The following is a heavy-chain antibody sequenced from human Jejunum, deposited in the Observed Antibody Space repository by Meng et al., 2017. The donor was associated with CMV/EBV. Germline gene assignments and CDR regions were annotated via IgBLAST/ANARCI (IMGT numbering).Heavy chain of an antibody. CDR1: GFTVSNSY. V-gene: IGHV3-66*01. Sequence: VKLVESGGGLVQPGGSLGLSWAASGFTVSNSYMSWVRQAPGKGLEWVSVIYGGGSTYYADSVKGRFTISRDSSKNTLYLQMNSLRAEDTAVYYCAREGTTLVTYDYWGQGTLVTVSS. D-gene: IGHD5-18*01. CDR3: AREGTTLVTYDY. CDR2: IYGGGST. J-gene: IGHJ4*02.